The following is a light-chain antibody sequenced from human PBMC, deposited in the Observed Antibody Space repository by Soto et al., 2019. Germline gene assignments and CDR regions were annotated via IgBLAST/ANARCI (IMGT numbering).Light chain of an antibody. CDR3: QQYGSSGT. CDR2: GAS. Sequence: EIVMTQSPLTLPVTPGEPASISCRSSQSVSNNYLAWYQQKPGQAPRLLIYGASNRATGIPDRFSGSGSGTDFTLTISRLEPEDFAVYYCQQYGSSGTFGQGTKVDIK. V-gene: IGKV3-20*01. CDR1: QSVSNNY. J-gene: IGKJ1*01.